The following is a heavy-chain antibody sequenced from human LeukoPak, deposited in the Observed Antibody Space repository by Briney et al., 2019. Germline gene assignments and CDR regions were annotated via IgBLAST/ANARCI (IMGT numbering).Heavy chain of an antibody. CDR2: SNHSGST. V-gene: IGHV4-34*01. CDR1: GXSISSYY. J-gene: IGHJ4*02. CDR3: ARGRTWRRYYDSSGYYSDY. Sequence: SETLSLTCTVSGXSISSYYWSWIRQPPGKGLEGIGESNHSGSTNYHPSLKSRVTISVDTSKNQFSLKLSSVTAADTAVYYCARGRTWRRYYDSSGYYSDYWGQGTLVTVSS. D-gene: IGHD3-22*01.